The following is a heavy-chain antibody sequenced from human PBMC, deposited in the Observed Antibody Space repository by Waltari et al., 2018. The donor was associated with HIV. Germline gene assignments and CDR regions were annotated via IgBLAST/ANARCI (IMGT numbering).Heavy chain of an antibody. D-gene: IGHD2-15*01. CDR1: GFAFSRYG. CDR2: INENGDEK. J-gene: IGHJ4*02. V-gene: IGHV3-7*04. Sequence: EVQLTESGVGLVQPGGSLAVSCAVSGFAFSRYGMSWVRQAPGKGPEWVANINENGDEKYHVDSMKGRFVISRDNTKQSLYLEMKNLRVEDTAVYYCVRGSGSFWGQGTLVTVSS. CDR3: VRGSGSF.